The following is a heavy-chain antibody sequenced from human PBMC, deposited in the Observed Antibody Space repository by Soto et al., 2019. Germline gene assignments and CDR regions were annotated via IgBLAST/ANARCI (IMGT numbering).Heavy chain of an antibody. J-gene: IGHJ2*01. CDR1: GFTFSDYY. CDR3: ARDRGCSGGSCYRTLGYFDL. V-gene: IGHV3-11*06. Sequence: QVQLVESGGGLVKPGGSLRLSCAASGFTFSDYYMSWIRQAPGKWLEWVSYISSSSSYKNYADSVKGRFTISRDNAKNSLYLQMHSLGAEDSAVHYGARDRGCSGGSCYRTLGYFDLWGRGTLVTVS. D-gene: IGHD2-15*01. CDR2: ISSSSSYK.